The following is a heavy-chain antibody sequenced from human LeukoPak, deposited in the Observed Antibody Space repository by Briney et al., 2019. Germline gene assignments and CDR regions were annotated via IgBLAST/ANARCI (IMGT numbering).Heavy chain of an antibody. CDR1: GFTFSNAW. D-gene: IGHD3-9*01. CDR3: TSRRILRYFDWSDAFDI. Sequence: GGSLRLSCAASGFTFSNAWMNWVRQAPGKGLEWVGRIKSKTDGGTTDYAAPVKGRFTISRDDSKNTLYLQMNSLKTEDTAVYYCTSRRILRYFDWSDAFDIWGQGQWSPSLQ. CDR2: IKSKTDGGTT. V-gene: IGHV3-15*07. J-gene: IGHJ3*02.